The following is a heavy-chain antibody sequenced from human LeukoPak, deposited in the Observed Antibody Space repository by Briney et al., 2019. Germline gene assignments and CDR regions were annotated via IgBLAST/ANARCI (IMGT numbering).Heavy chain of an antibody. Sequence: SETLSLTCTVSGGSISSYYWSWIRQPAGKGLEWIGRIYTSGSTNYNPSLKSRVTISVDKSKNQFSLKLSSVTAADTAVYYCARDYYGSGSLYYLDYWGQGTLVTVSS. J-gene: IGHJ4*02. CDR2: IYTSGST. CDR1: GGSISSYY. D-gene: IGHD3-10*01. CDR3: ARDYYGSGSLYYLDY. V-gene: IGHV4-4*07.